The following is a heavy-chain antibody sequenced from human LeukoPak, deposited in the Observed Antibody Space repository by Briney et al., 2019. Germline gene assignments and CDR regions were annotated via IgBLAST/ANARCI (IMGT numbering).Heavy chain of an antibody. J-gene: IGHJ4*02. D-gene: IGHD6-6*01. CDR2: ISYDGSNK. CDR1: GFTFSSYA. CDR3: ARDNGYSSSTELYYFDY. Sequence: GRSLRLSCAASGFTFSSYAMHWVRQAPGKGLEWVAVISYDGSNKYYADSVKGRFTISRDNSKNTLYLQMNSLRAEDTAVYYCARDNGYSSSTELYYFDYWGQGTQVTVSS. V-gene: IGHV3-30-3*01.